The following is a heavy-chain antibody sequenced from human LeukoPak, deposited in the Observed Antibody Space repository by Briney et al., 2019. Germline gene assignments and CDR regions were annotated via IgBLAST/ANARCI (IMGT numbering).Heavy chain of an antibody. CDR3: ARLRPRGY. CDR1: GGSLSGYY. D-gene: IGHD5-12*01. J-gene: IGHJ4*02. V-gene: IGHV4-34*01. CDR2: INHSGST. Sequence: PSETLSLTCAVHGGSLSGYYWGWVRPPPGKGLEWIGEINHSGSTNYNPSLKSRVTISVDTSKNQFSLKLSSVTAADTAVYYCARLRPRGYWGQGTLVTVSS.